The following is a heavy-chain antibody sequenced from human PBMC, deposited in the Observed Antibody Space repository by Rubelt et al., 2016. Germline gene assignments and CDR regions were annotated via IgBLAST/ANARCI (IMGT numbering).Heavy chain of an antibody. D-gene: IGHD6-19*01. CDR2: MYSSGST. Sequence: MYSSGSTYYNPSLKSRVTISLDTSKNQFSLKLNSVTAADTAVYYCASKEKYNSGWYFVFGGQGTLVTVSS. J-gene: IGHJ4*02. CDR3: ASKEKYNSGWYFVF. V-gene: IGHV4-39*01.